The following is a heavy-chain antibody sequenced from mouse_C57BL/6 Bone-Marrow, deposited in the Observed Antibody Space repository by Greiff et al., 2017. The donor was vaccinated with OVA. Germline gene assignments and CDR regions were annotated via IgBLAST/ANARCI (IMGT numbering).Heavy chain of an antibody. Sequence: QVQLQQSGPGLVQPSQSLSITCTVSGFSLTSYGVHWVRQSPGKGLEWLGVIWSGGSTDYNAAFISRLSISKDNSKSQVFFKMNSLQADDTAIYYCARKMGDWYFDVWGTGTTVTVSS. CDR1: GFSLTSYG. J-gene: IGHJ1*03. CDR3: ARKMGDWYFDV. CDR2: IWSGGST. V-gene: IGHV2-2*01.